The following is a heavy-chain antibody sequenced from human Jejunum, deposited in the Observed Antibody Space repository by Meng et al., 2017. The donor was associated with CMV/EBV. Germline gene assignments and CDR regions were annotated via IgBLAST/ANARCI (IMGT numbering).Heavy chain of an antibody. Sequence: FSTYGIGWVRQMPGKGLESMGIIYPDDSDTRYSPSFQGQVTISADKSISTAYLQWTSLKASDTAMYYCVRLSGEGYSLDNYGMDVWGQGTTVTVSS. CDR3: VRLSGEGYSLDNYGMDV. CDR2: IYPDDSDT. D-gene: IGHD1-1*01. CDR1: FSTYG. J-gene: IGHJ6*02. V-gene: IGHV5-51*01.